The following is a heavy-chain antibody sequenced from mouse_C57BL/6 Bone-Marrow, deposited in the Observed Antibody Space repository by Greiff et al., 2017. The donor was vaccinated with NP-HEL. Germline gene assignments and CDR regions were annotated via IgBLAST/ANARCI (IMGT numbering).Heavy chain of an antibody. CDR2: IYPGDGDS. J-gene: IGHJ2*01. Sequence: VQLVESGPELVKPGASVKISCKASGYAFSSSWMNWVKQRPGKGLEWIGRIYPGDGDSNYNGKFKGKATLTADKSSSTAYMQLSSLTSEDSAVYFCAREGIYGKGWYFDYWGQGTTLTVSS. V-gene: IGHV1-82*01. D-gene: IGHD2-1*01. CDR3: AREGIYGKGWYFDY. CDR1: GYAFSSSW.